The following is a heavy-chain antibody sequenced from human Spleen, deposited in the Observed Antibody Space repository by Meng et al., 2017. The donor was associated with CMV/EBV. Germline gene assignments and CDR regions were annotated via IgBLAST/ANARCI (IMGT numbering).Heavy chain of an antibody. CDR2: INPSGGST. CDR3: ARESRGFDP. CDR1: GYPFTSYS. Sequence: ALGYPFTSYSVPGVRRAPGQGLEWMGIINPSGGSTSYAQKFQGRVTMTRDTSTSTVYMELSSLRSEDTAVYYCARESRGFDPWGQRTLVTVSS. V-gene: IGHV1-46*01. J-gene: IGHJ5*02.